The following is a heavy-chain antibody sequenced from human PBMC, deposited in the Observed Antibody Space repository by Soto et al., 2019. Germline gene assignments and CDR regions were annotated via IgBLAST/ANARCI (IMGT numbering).Heavy chain of an antibody. CDR3: AAESRSGYLGWLAR. J-gene: IGHJ5*02. Sequence: QMQLVQSGPEVKKPGTSVKVSCKASGFTFTSAAVQWVRQARGQRREWIGWIVVGSGNTNYAQKFQERVTITRDMSTSTAYMELSSLRSEDTAVYYCAAESRSGYLGWLARWRQGTLVTVSS. CDR2: IVVGSGNT. D-gene: IGHD3-22*01. V-gene: IGHV1-58*01. CDR1: GFTFTSAA.